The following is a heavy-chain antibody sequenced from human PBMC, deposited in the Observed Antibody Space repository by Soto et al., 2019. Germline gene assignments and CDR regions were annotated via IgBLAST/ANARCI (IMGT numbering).Heavy chain of an antibody. J-gene: IGHJ6*02. CDR1: GYTFTSYS. CDR2: INAGNGNT. CDR3: ARGTYYYDSSGYYWDYYYGMDV. Sequence: ASVKVSCKASGYTFTSYSMHWVRQAPGQRLEWMGWINAGNGNTKYSQKFQGRVTITRDTSASTAYMELSSLRSEDTAVYYCARGTYYYDSSGYYWDYYYGMDVWGQGTTVTVS. D-gene: IGHD3-22*01. V-gene: IGHV1-3*01.